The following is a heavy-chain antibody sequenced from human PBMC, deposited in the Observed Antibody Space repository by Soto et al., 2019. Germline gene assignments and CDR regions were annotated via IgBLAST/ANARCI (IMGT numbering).Heavy chain of an antibody. CDR1: GFTFTDHY. CDR3: ARDSRGAN. V-gene: IGHV3-11*01. CDR2: INSGGSNI. J-gene: IGHJ1*01. D-gene: IGHD3-10*01. Sequence: QVQLVESGGGLVKPGGSLRLSCTASGFTFTDHYMTWIRQAPGKGLEWVSYINSGGSNIYYAYSVRGRFTNSRDNAKNSGYLQMRSRRAGDTAIYYCARDSRGANWGEGTLVIVSS.